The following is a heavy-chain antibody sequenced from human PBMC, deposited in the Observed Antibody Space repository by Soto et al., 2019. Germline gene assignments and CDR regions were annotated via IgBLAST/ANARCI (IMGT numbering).Heavy chain of an antibody. D-gene: IGHD3-3*01. V-gene: IGHV3-21*04. CDR3: ARKSSSHMSGSDFSDY. J-gene: IGHJ4*02. Sequence: EVELVESGGGLVEPGGSLRLSCAASGFSFSTSDMTWVRQAPGKGLEYVSSINYSGRYMFYAGPLKGRFTISRDNAKNSLYLQINSLRAEDTAVYYCARKSSSHMSGSDFSDYWGQGTLVAVSA. CDR1: GFSFSTSD. CDR2: INYSGRYM.